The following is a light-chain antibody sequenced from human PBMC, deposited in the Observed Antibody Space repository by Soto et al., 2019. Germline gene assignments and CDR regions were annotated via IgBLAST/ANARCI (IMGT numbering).Light chain of an antibody. J-gene: IGKJ1*01. CDR2: GAS. V-gene: IGKV3-20*01. CDR1: QSVSSSF. CDR3: QPYDRPPWT. Sequence: EIVVTQSTGTLSLSPGERATLSCRASQSVSSSFLAWYQQKAGQAPRHLIYGASSRATGIPDRFSGSGSGTDFSLTISRLEPEYFAVYYCQPYDRPPWTFGQGTKVEIK.